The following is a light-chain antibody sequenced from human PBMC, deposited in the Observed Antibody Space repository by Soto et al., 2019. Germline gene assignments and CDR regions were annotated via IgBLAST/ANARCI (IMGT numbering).Light chain of an antibody. CDR3: QQYGSSSWT. Sequence: EIVMTQSPATLSVSTGERATLSWRASQSISSSYLAWYQQRPGQAPRPLIYGASSRATGIPDRFSGSGSGTEFTLTISRLETEDFAVYYCQQYGSSSWTFGQGTKVDIK. J-gene: IGKJ1*01. V-gene: IGKV3-20*01. CDR1: QSISSSY. CDR2: GAS.